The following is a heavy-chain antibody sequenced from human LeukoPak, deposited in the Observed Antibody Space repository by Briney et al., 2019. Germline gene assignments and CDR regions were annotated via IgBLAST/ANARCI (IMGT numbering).Heavy chain of an antibody. Sequence: DPSETLSLTCTVSGGSISSGGYSWSWIRQHPGKGLEWIGYIYYSGSTYYNPSLKSRVTISVDTSKNQFSLKLSSVTAADTAVYYCAGRQRWPFDYWGQGTLVTVSS. J-gene: IGHJ4*02. CDR3: AGRQRWPFDY. V-gene: IGHV4-31*03. CDR1: GGSISSGGYS. D-gene: IGHD4-23*01. CDR2: IYYSGST.